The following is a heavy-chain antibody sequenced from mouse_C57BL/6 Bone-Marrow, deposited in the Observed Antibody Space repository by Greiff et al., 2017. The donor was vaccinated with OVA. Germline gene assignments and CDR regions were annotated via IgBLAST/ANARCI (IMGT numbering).Heavy chain of an antibody. CDR3: TRLLDDMDN. CDR2: ISSGGDYI. D-gene: IGHD2-1*01. J-gene: IGHJ4*01. V-gene: IGHV5-9-1*02. CDR1: GFSFSSYA. Sequence: EVQVVESGEGLVKPGGSLKLSCAASGFSFSSYALSWVRQTPEKRLEWVAYISSGGDYIYYADTVKGRFTISRDNARNTLYLQMSSLKSEDTAMYSCTRLLDDMDNWGQGTAVTVSS.